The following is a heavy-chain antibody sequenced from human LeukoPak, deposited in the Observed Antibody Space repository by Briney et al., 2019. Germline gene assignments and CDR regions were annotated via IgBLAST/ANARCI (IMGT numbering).Heavy chain of an antibody. Sequence: ASVKVSCKACGYTFTSHGISWVRQAPGQGLEWMGWISGYNGNTNYAQRVQGRVSMTTDTSTSTAYMELRGLRSDDTAVYVCARDDNDSSAPIYFQHWGQGTLVTVSS. CDR2: ISGYNGNT. CDR1: GYTFTSHG. J-gene: IGHJ1*01. V-gene: IGHV1-18*01. D-gene: IGHD3-22*01. CDR3: ARDDNDSSAPIYFQH.